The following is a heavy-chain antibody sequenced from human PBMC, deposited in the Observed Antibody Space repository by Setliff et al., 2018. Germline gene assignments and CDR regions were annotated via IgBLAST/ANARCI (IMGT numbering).Heavy chain of an antibody. CDR3: ARAPPNRYSGSYEYFYMDV. D-gene: IGHD1-26*01. V-gene: IGHV4-4*08. CDR2: IYASGST. CDR1: GDSISRYY. J-gene: IGHJ6*03. Sequence: PSEPLSLTCTVSGDSISRYYWSWIRQPPGKGLEWIGYIYASGSTNYNPSLKSRVTLSVDTSKNQFSLKVSSVTAADTAVYYCARAPPNRYSGSYEYFYMDVWGKGTTVTVSS.